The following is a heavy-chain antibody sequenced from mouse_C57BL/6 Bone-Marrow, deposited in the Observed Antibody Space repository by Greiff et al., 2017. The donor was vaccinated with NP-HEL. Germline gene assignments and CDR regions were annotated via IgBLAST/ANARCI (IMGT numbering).Heavy chain of an antibody. J-gene: IGHJ2*01. D-gene: IGHD2-3*01. CDR3: ARRGDGYWGFDY. CDR2: IYPGDGDT. CDR1: GYAFSSSW. V-gene: IGHV1-82*01. Sequence: VQLQQSGPELVKPGASVKISCKASGYAFSSSWMNWVKQRPGKGLEWIGRIYPGDGDTNYNGKFKGKATLTADKSSSTAYMQLSSLTSEDSAVYFCARRGDGYWGFDYWGQGTTLTVSS.